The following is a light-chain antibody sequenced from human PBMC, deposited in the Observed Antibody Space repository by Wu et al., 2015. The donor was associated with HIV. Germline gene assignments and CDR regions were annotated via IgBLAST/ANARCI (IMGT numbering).Light chain of an antibody. CDR1: QSVDNW. CDR2: GVS. CDR3: QHYSGDSPWT. V-gene: IGKV1-5*03. J-gene: IGKJ1*01. Sequence: DIQMTQSPSTLSASVGDRVTITCRASQSVDNWLAWFQQKPGKPPKVLVYGVSTLESGVPSRFSASRSGTEFTLTISSLQPDDIATYYCQHYSGDSPWTFGQGTKVEIK.